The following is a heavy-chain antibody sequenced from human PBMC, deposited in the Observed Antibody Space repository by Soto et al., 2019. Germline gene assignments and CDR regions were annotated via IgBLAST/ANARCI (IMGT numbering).Heavy chain of an antibody. J-gene: IGHJ5*02. Sequence: ASVKVSCKASGYTFTSYYMHWVRQAPGQGLEWMGIINPSGGSTSYAQKFQGRVTMTRDTSTSTVYMELSSLRSEDTAVYYCAATAAGKEDWFDPWGQGTLVTVSS. D-gene: IGHD6-13*01. CDR3: AATAAGKEDWFDP. CDR1: GYTFTSYY. CDR2: INPSGGST. V-gene: IGHV1-46*01.